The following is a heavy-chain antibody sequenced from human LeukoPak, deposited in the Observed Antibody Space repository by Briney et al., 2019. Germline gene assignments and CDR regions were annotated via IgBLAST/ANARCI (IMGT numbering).Heavy chain of an antibody. V-gene: IGHV3-30*18. J-gene: IGHJ4*02. CDR2: ISYDGSNK. Sequence: PGRSLRLSCAASGFTFSSYGMHWVRQAPGKGLEWVAVISYDGSNKYYADSVKGRFTISRDNSKNTLYLQMNSLRAEDTAVYYCAEEELDYYDLYYFDYWGQGTLVTVSS. D-gene: IGHD3-22*01. CDR3: AEEELDYYDLYYFDY. CDR1: GFTFSSYG.